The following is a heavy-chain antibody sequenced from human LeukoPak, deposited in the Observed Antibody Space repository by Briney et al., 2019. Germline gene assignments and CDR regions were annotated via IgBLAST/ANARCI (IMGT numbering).Heavy chain of an antibody. CDR2: IYPGDSDT. Sequence: GESLKISCKASEYNFPTYWIGWVRQMPGKGLEWMGIIYPGDSDTRYSPSFQGQVTISADKSISSVYLQWSSLKASDTAMYYCARHVYYDSSGYYPLLAYMDVWGKGTTVTIS. J-gene: IGHJ6*03. CDR3: ARHVYYDSSGYYPLLAYMDV. D-gene: IGHD3-22*01. V-gene: IGHV5-51*01. CDR1: EYNFPTYW.